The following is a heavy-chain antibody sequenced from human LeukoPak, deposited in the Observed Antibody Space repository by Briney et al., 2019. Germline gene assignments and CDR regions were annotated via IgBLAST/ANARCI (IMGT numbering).Heavy chain of an antibody. CDR2: ISGDNGNT. D-gene: IGHD1-26*01. J-gene: IGHJ4*02. Sequence: GASVKVSCKASGYTFTSYGISWVRQAPGQGFEWMGWISGDNGNTNYAQNLQGRVTMTTDTSTSTAYMELRSLRYDDTAVYYCARDRYGVRSGSCDYWGQGTLVTVSS. V-gene: IGHV1-18*01. CDR3: ARDRYGVRSGSCDY. CDR1: GYTFTSYG.